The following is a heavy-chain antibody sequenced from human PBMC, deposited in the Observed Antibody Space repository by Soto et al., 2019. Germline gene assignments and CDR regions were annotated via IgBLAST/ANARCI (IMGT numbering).Heavy chain of an antibody. CDR3: ARQAGWNFPLGWFDP. J-gene: IGHJ5*02. CDR1: GGSISSSSYY. D-gene: IGHD1-7*01. V-gene: IGHV4-39*01. Sequence: SETLSLTCTVSGGSISSSSYYWGWIRQPPGKGLEWIGSIYYSGSTYYNPSLKSRVTISVDTSKNQFSLKLSSVTAADTAVYYCARQAGWNFPLGWFDPCGQGTLVTVSS. CDR2: IYYSGST.